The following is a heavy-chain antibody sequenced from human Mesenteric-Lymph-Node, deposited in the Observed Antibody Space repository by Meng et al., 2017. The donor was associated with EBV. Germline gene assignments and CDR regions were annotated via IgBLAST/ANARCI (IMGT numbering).Heavy chain of an antibody. CDR3: VRSPVRGWLQPGGMKNCFDY. V-gene: IGHV2-5*02. D-gene: IGHD5-24*01. J-gene: IGHJ4*02. CDR2: IYWDGDE. CDR1: GFSLSTSGVG. Sequence: QITVRESGPTLVKPXXTLTLTXTFSGFSLSTSGVGVGWIRQPPGKALEWLALIYWDGDERYSPSLNNRLTISKDTSKNQVVLTMTNMGPVDTATYYCVRSPVRGWLQPGGMKNCFDYRGQGALVTVSS.